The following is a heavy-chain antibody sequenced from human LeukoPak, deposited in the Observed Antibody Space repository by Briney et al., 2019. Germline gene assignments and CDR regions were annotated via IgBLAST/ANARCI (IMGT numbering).Heavy chain of an antibody. V-gene: IGHV4-4*07. CDR2: IYTSGST. CDR3: ARDYRSGYYYGSAFDI. J-gene: IGHJ3*02. D-gene: IGHD3-22*01. CDR1: GGSISSYY. Sequence: SETLSLTCTVSGGSISSYYWSWIRQPAGKGLEWIGRIYTSGSTNYNPSLKNRVTMSVDTSKNQFSLKLSSVTAADTAVYYCARDYRSGYYYGSAFDIWGQGTMVTVSS.